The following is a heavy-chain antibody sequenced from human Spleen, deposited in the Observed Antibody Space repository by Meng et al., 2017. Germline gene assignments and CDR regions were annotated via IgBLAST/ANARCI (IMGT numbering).Heavy chain of an antibody. CDR1: GYTFTDFW. CDR3: ARHQGIPAGGNYDY. D-gene: IGHD6-13*01. Sequence: GGSLRLSCQGSGYTFTDFWIGWVRQLPERGLEWMGIIYPGDSDTDYSPSFQGQVTISADKSISTAYLQWSSLKASDTAMYYCARHQGIPAGGNYDYWGQGTLVTVSS. J-gene: IGHJ4*02. CDR2: IYPGDSDT. V-gene: IGHV5-51*01.